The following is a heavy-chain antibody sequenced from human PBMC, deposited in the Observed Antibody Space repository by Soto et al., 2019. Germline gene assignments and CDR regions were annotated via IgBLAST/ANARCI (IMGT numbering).Heavy chain of an antibody. D-gene: IGHD2-21*02. CDR2: ISYDGSNK. CDR3: ARDYSLCGGDCYPDASDI. V-gene: IGHV3-30-3*01. J-gene: IGHJ3*02. Sequence: QVQLVESGGGVVQPGRSLRLSCAASGFTFSSYAMHWVRQAPGKGLEWVAVISYDGSNKYYADSMKGRFTISRDNSKNTLYLQMNSLRAEDTAVYYCARDYSLCGGDCYPDASDIWGQGTMVTVSS. CDR1: GFTFSSYA.